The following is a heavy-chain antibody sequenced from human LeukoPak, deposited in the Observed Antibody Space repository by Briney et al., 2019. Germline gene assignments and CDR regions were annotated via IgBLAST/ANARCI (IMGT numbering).Heavy chain of an antibody. V-gene: IGHV4-30-4*08. D-gene: IGHD5-24*01. CDR3: IRVGRKDGNHAPNWLDS. Sequence: CQTLSLPCSVSSGSINSGDFDWRWLRQPPGKGPEWIGFIYYSGTTYYNPSLGSRLTISVDTSKNQFFLKLRSVTAADPAVYYCIRVGRKDGNHAPNWLDSWRRGTLVTVSS. CDR1: SGSINSGDFD. J-gene: IGHJ5*01. CDR2: IYYSGTT.